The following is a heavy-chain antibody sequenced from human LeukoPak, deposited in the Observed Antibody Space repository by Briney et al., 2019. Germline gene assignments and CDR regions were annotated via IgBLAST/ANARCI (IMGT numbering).Heavy chain of an antibody. D-gene: IGHD2-15*01. CDR2: IYTSGST. J-gene: IGHJ3*02. CDR3: AKGAQEDIVVVVAANHAFDI. CDR1: GGSISSYY. V-gene: IGHV4-4*07. Sequence: SETLSLTCTVSGGSISSYYWSWIRQPAGKGLEWIGRIYTSGSTNYNPSLKSRVTMSVDTSKNQFSLKLSSVTAADTAVYYCAKGAQEDIVVVVAANHAFDIWGQGTMVTVSS.